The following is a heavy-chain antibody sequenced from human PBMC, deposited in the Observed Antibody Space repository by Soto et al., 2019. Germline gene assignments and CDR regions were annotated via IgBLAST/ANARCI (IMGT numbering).Heavy chain of an antibody. CDR3: ARGEQYSGRIFDY. CDR2: TYYRSKWYY. D-gene: IGHD1-26*01. J-gene: IGHJ4*01. CDR1: GDSVSSNSAG. Sequence: QTLSLTCAITGDSVSSNSAGWSWVRQSPSRGLEWLGRTYYRSKWYYEYAVSVRGRITIKPDTSKNQYSLQLNSVTPEDTAVYFCARGEQYSGRIFDYWGQGTLVTVSS. V-gene: IGHV6-1*01.